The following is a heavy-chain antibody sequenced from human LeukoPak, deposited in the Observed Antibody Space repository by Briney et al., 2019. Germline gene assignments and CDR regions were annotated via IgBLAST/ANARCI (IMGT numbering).Heavy chain of an antibody. J-gene: IGHJ4*02. CDR2: ISAYNGNT. V-gene: IGHV1-18*01. D-gene: IGHD6-19*01. CDR1: GYTFSSYD. Sequence: ASVKVSCKAAGYTFSSYDISWVRQAPGQGLEWMGWISAYNGNTNYAQKLQGRVTMTTDTSTSTAYMELRSLRSDDTAVYYCARGDSSGWTDYWGQGTLVTVSS. CDR3: ARGDSSGWTDY.